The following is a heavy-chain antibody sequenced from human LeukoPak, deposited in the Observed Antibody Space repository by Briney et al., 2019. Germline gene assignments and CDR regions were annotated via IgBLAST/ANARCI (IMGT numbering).Heavy chain of an antibody. D-gene: IGHD3-10*01. Sequence: ASVTVSFTASGYTFTGYYMNWVRQAPGQGGEWMGWINPDSGGTNFAENFQGRDTMTRDTSISTAYMELSSLRSDDTAVYYCARGGDGSGSYYNAEGDYWGQGTLVTVSS. CDR3: ARGGDGSGSYYNAEGDY. V-gene: IGHV1-2*02. CDR2: INPDSGGT. CDR1: GYTFTGYY. J-gene: IGHJ4*02.